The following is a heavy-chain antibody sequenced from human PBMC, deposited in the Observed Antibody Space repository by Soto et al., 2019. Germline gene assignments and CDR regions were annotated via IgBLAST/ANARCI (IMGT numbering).Heavy chain of an antibody. CDR2: IYPGDSDT. J-gene: IGHJ6*02. Sequence: GESLKISCRGSGYSFTSYWIGWVRQMPGKGLEWMGIIYPGDSDTRYSPSFQGQVTISADKSISTAYLQWSSLKASDTAMYYCARHYCSSTSCYPVYYYYYGMDVWGQGTTVTVSS. CDR3: ARHYCSSTSCYPVYYYYYGMDV. V-gene: IGHV5-51*01. D-gene: IGHD2-2*01. CDR1: GYSFTSYW.